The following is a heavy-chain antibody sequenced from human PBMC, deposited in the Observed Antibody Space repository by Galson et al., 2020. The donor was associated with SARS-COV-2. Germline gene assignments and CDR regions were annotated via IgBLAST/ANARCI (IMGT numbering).Heavy chain of an antibody. J-gene: IGHJ6*03. CDR1: GGTFSSYA. D-gene: IGHD4-17*01. CDR2: IIPIFGTA. V-gene: IGHV1-69*05. CDR3: ARGRTVTTWHYYYYYMDV. Sequence: ASVKVSCKASGGTFSSYAISWVRQAPGQGLEWMGGIIPIFGTANYAQKFQGRVTITTDESTSTAYMELSSLRSEDTAVYYCARGRTVTTWHYYYYYMDVWGKGTTVTVSS.